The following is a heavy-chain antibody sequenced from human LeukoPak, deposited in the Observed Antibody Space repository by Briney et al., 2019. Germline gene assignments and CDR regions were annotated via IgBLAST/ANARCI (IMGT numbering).Heavy chain of an antibody. CDR2: ISGSGGST. V-gene: IGHV3-23*01. J-gene: IGHJ4*02. CDR1: GFTFSTYA. Sequence: GGSLRHFCTASGFTFSTYAMSWVRQAPGEGLEWVSGISGSGGSTYYTDSVKGRFTISRDNSKNTLHLQMSSLRAEDTALYYCVKDRCDRTTCPEVWGQGTLVTVSS. D-gene: IGHD2-2*01. CDR3: VKDRCDRTTCPEV.